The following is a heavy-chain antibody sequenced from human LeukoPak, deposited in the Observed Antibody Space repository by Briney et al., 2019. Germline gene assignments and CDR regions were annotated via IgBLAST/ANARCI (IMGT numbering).Heavy chain of an antibody. J-gene: IGHJ4*02. V-gene: IGHV1-69*01. CDR2: IIPIFGTA. CDR3: ARGGWFGELLHFDY. D-gene: IGHD3-10*01. Sequence: ASVKVSCKASGGTFSSYAISWVRQAPGQGLEWMGGIIPIFGTANYAQKFQGRVTITADESTSTAYMELSNLRSEDTAVYYCARGGWFGELLHFDYWGQGTLVTVSS. CDR1: GGTFSSYA.